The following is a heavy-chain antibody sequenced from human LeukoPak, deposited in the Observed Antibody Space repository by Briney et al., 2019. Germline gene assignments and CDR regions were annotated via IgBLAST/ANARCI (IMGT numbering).Heavy chain of an antibody. CDR2: INDSGST. CDR1: GGSFSVNY. Sequence: SETLSLTCAVYGGSFSVNYWSWIRQPPGKGLEWIGEINDSGSTSYNPSLESRVTISGDASKNQLSLKLSSVTAADTAVYYCARRPVAAGRSVRYFDYWGQGTLVTVSS. CDR3: ARRPVAAGRSVRYFDY. D-gene: IGHD6-19*01. V-gene: IGHV4-34*01. J-gene: IGHJ4*02.